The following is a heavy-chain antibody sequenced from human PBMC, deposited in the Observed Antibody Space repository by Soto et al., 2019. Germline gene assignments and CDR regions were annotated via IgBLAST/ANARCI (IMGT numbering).Heavy chain of an antibody. J-gene: IGHJ5*02. CDR1: GFTFSSYS. CDR2: ISSSSSTI. Sequence: GGSLRLSCAASGFTFSSYSMNWVRQAPGKGLEWVSYISSSSSTIYYADSVKGRFTISRDNAKNSLYLQMNSLRAEDTAVYYCARHPERIAQIGWYEHWGQGTLVTVSS. D-gene: IGHD6-13*01. CDR3: ARHPERIAQIGWYEH. V-gene: IGHV3-48*01.